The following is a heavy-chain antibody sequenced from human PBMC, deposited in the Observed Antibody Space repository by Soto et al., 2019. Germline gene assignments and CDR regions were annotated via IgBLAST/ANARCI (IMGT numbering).Heavy chain of an antibody. J-gene: IGHJ6*02. CDR2: FGIAGDP. V-gene: IGHV3-13*05. CDR1: GFILSSND. Sequence: GGSLRLSCAASGFILSSNDMHWVRQATGKGLEWVSGFGIAGDPSYPGSVKGRFTISRENAKNSLYLQMNSLRAEDTAVYYCARDEAIGYVLSHGMGVWGQGTTVTVSS. D-gene: IGHD5-12*01. CDR3: ARDEAIGYVLSHGMGV.